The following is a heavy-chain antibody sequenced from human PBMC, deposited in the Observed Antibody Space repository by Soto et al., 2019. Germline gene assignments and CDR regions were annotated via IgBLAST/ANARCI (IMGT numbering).Heavy chain of an antibody. D-gene: IGHD6-19*01. V-gene: IGHV3-30*18. CDR3: AKGGRQWLVTSDFNY. Sequence: VQLVESGGGVVQPGRSLRLYWAASGFTFSDYVMHWVRQAPGKGLEWVAVVSHDGRNTHYADSVKGRFTISRDSSKNTVSLEMTSLRAEDTAVYYCAKGGRQWLVTSDFNYWGQGALVTVSS. J-gene: IGHJ4*02. CDR1: GFTFSDYV. CDR2: VSHDGRNT.